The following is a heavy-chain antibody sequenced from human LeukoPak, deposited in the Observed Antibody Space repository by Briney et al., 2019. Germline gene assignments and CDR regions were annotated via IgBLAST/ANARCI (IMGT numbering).Heavy chain of an antibody. V-gene: IGHV3-21*01. CDR1: GLTFSSYA. CDR3: ARGAVAGTDYYYGMDV. J-gene: IGHJ6*02. D-gene: IGHD6-19*01. Sequence: KAGGSLRLSCAASGLTFSSYAMHWVRQAPGKGLEWVSSISSSSSYIYYADSVKGRFTISRDNAKNSLYLQMNSLRAEDTAVYYCARGAVAGTDYYYGMDVWGQGTTVTVSS. CDR2: ISSSSSYI.